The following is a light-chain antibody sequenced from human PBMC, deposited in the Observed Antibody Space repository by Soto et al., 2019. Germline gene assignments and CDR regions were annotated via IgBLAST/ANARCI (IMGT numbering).Light chain of an antibody. J-gene: IGKJ1*01. Sequence: DIQMTQSPSSLSASVGDRVTITCRASQGISNYLAWYQQQPGKVPKLLIYVASTLQSGVPSRFSASGSGTDFTLTISSLQPEDVATYYCQKYNSAPCTFGQGTKVEIK. V-gene: IGKV1-27*01. CDR1: QGISNY. CDR2: VAS. CDR3: QKYNSAPCT.